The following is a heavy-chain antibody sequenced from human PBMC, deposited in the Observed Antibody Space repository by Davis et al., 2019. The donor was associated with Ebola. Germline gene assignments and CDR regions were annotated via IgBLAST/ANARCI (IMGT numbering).Heavy chain of an antibody. CDR2: INHIGRS. CDR3: ARRSFWSGYRDTNWFDP. J-gene: IGHJ5*02. CDR1: GGSLRGYY. D-gene: IGHD3-3*01. Sequence: SETLSLTCAVHGGSLRGYYWSWIRQPPGKGLEWMGEINHIGRSNYNPSLTSRVTMSVDTSKNHFSLNVSSVTAADTAVYYCARRSFWSGYRDTNWFDPWGQGTLVSVSS. V-gene: IGHV4-34*01.